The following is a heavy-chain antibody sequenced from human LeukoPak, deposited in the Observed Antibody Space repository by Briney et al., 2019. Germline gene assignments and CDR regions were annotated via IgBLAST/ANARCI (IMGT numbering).Heavy chain of an antibody. CDR1: GGSFSGYY. J-gene: IGHJ3*02. CDR2: INHSGST. D-gene: IGHD3-22*01. Sequence: SETLSLTCAVYGGSFSGYYWSWSRQPPGKGLEWIGEINHSGSTNYNPSLKSRVTISVDTSKNQLSLKLSSVTAADTAVYYCARVAYYYDSSGYHDAFDIWGQGTMVTVSS. V-gene: IGHV4-34*01. CDR3: ARVAYYYDSSGYHDAFDI.